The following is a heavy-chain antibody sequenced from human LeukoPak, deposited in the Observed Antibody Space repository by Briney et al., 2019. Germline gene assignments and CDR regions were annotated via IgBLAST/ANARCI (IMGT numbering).Heavy chain of an antibody. D-gene: IGHD3-22*01. CDR2: ISGSGGST. Sequence: GGSLRLSCAASGFTFSSYAMSWVRQAPGKGLEWVSAISGSGGSTYYADSVKGRFTISRDNSKNSLYLQMNSLRAEDTALYYCAKDVEFGYYYDSSGYYGSAFDIWGQGTMVTVSS. CDR3: AKDVEFGYYYDSSGYYGSAFDI. CDR1: GFTFSSYA. V-gene: IGHV3-23*01. J-gene: IGHJ3*02.